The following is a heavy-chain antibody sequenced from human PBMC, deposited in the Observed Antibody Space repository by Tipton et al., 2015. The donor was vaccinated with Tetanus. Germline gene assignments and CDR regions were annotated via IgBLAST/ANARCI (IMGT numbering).Heavy chain of an antibody. CDR2: IYYSGST. CDR3: ARGGSYDFGFQGWFDP. V-gene: IGHV4-59*01. CDR1: GGSISSYY. Sequence: TLSLTCTVSGGSISSYYWSWIRQPPGKGLEWIGYIYYSGSTNYNPSLKSRVTISVDTSKNQFSLKLSSVTAADTAVYYCARGGSYDFGFQGWFDPWGQGTPVPV. J-gene: IGHJ5*02. D-gene: IGHD3-3*01.